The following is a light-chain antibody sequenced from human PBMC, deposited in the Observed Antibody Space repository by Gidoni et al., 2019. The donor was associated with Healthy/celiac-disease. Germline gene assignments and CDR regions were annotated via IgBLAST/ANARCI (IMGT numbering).Light chain of an antibody. Sequence: DIQMTQSPSTLSASVGDRDTITCRASQSISSWLAWYQQKPGKAPKLLIYDASSLESGVPSRFSGSGSGTEVTLTISSLQPDDFATYYCQQYNSYSMYTFGQGTKLEIK. CDR1: QSISSW. J-gene: IGKJ2*01. V-gene: IGKV1-5*01. CDR2: DAS. CDR3: QQYNSYSMYT.